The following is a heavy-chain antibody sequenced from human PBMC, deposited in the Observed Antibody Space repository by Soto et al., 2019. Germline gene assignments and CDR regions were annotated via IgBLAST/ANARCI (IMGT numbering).Heavy chain of an antibody. J-gene: IGHJ6*02. V-gene: IGHV1-69*05. CDR3: ASGEAAASFYYYGMDV. CDR1: GGTFSSYA. CDR2: IIPIFGTA. D-gene: IGHD6-13*01. Sequence: SVKVSCKASGGTFSSYAISWVRQAPGQGLEWMGGIIPIFGTANYAQKFQGRVTITRDTSASTAYMELSSLRSEDTAVYYCASGEAAASFYYYGMDVWGQGTTVTVSS.